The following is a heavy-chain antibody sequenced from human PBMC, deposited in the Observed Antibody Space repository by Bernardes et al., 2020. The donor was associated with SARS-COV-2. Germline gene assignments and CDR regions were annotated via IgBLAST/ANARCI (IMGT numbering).Heavy chain of an antibody. CDR1: GFTFSSYA. D-gene: IGHD2-2*01. Sequence: VWSLILSCAASGFTFSSYAMSWVRQAPGKGLEWVSAISGSGGSTYYADSVKGRFTISRDNSKNTLYLQMNSLRAEDTAVYYCAKDPKYQLLYWFDPWGQGTLVTVSS. CDR3: AKDPKYQLLYWFDP. J-gene: IGHJ5*02. V-gene: IGHV3-23*01. CDR2: ISGSGGST.